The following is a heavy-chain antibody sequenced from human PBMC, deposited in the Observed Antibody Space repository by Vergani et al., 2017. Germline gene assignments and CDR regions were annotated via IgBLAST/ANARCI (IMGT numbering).Heavy chain of an antibody. Sequence: QLVESGGGWVQPGGSLRLSCVVSGFDFSSYIMNWVRQAPGKGLEWVAVIWYDGSNKYYADSVKGRFTISRDNSKNTLYLQMNSLRAEDTAVYYCARDRLLFSRYDHYMDVWGKGTTVTVSS. CDR2: IWYDGSNK. D-gene: IGHD5-18*01. J-gene: IGHJ6*03. V-gene: IGHV3-33*08. CDR1: GFDFSSYI. CDR3: ARDRLLFSRYDHYMDV.